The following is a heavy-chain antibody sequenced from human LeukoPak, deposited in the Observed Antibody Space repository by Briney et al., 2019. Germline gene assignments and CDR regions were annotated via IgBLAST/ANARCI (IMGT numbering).Heavy chain of an antibody. CDR3: ARDTDGSLDY. J-gene: IGHJ4*02. CDR1: GFTFTNSW. Sequence: PGGSLRLSCAASGFTFTNSWMAWVRQAPGKGLEWVANIKQDGSTKHYADSLKGRFTFSRDNPKNSLYLQINSLRADDTAVYYCARDTDGSLDYWGQGILVTVAS. CDR2: IKQDGSTK. D-gene: IGHD1-26*01. V-gene: IGHV3-7*01.